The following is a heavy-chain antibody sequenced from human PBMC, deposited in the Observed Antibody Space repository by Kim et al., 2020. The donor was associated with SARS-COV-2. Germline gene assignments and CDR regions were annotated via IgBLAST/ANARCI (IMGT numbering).Heavy chain of an antibody. CDR1: GFTFSSYW. Sequence: GGSLRLSCAASGFTFSSYWMSWVRQAPGKGLEWVANIKQDGSEKYYVDSVKGRFTISRDNAKNSLYLQMNSLRAEDTAVYYCARDSMFRGVIWWGDAFDIWGQGTMVTVSS. V-gene: IGHV3-7*01. CDR2: IKQDGSEK. CDR3: ARDSMFRGVIWWGDAFDI. D-gene: IGHD3-10*01. J-gene: IGHJ3*02.